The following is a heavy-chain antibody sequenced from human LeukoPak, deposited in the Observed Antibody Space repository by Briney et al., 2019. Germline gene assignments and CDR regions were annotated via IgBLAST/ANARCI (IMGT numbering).Heavy chain of an antibody. CDR3: ARVVRDYYYMDV. CDR1: GFTFSSYG. J-gene: IGHJ6*03. Sequence: PGGSLRLSCAASGFTFSSYGMHWVRQAPGKGLEWVSYISSSSSTIYYADSVKGRFTISRDNAKNALYLQMNSLRAEDTAVYYCARVVRDYYYMDVWGKGTTVTVSS. CDR2: ISSSSSTI. D-gene: IGHD3-10*01. V-gene: IGHV3-48*01.